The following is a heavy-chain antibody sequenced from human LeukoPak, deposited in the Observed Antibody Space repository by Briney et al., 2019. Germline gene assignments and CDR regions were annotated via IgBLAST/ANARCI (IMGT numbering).Heavy chain of an antibody. V-gene: IGHV3-23*01. CDR1: GFTFSTYW. Sequence: GGSLRLSCAASGFTFSTYWMHWVRQAPGKGLVWVSAMTGPADTTYYAESVKGRFTISRDCSKSMVYLQMNSLRVEDTAIYYCAKGAEIDHWGQGTLVTVSS. J-gene: IGHJ4*02. CDR2: MTGPADTT. CDR3: AKGAEIDH.